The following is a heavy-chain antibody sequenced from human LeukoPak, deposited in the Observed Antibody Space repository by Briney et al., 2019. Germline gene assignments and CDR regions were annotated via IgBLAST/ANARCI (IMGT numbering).Heavy chain of an antibody. CDR3: ASIGYSSSYSDY. CDR2: ISGDGGGT. J-gene: IGHJ4*02. V-gene: IGHV3-43*02. Sequence: GGSPRLFCAASGFTFGDYAMHWGRQAPGEGLEWGSLISGDGGGTYYADSVKGRFTISRDNSKNSLYLQMNSLRTEDTAFYYCASIGYSSSYSDYWGQGTLVTVSS. CDR1: GFTFGDYA. D-gene: IGHD2-2*01.